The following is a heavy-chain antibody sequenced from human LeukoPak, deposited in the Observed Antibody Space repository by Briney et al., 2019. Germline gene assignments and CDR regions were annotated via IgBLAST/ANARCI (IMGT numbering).Heavy chain of an antibody. V-gene: IGHV4-39*07. J-gene: IGHJ3*02. CDR3: ARDRYYYDSSGYYYRSDDAFDI. CDR1: GGSISSSSYY. CDR2: IYYSGST. D-gene: IGHD3-22*01. Sequence: SETLSLTCTVSGGSISSSSYYWGGIRLPPGKGLEWIGSIYYSGSTNYNPSLKSRVTISVDTSKNQFSLKLSSVTAADTAVYYCARDRYYYDSSGYYYRSDDAFDIWGQGTMVTVSS.